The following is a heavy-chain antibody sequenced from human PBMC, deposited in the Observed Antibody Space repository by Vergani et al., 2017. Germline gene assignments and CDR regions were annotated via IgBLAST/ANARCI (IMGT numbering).Heavy chain of an antibody. D-gene: IGHD2-21*02. Sequence: VQLVASGGGLVRPGGSLRLSCAASGFSLSRFWMSWVRQAPEKGLEWVAHISPDGSATSYVDSVKGRFTISRDNTKNSLSLQMSGLRVEDTAVYYCAREDCGGDCYPWYYYGMDVWGQGTTVTVSS. CDR3: AREDCGGDCYPWYYYGMDV. V-gene: IGHV3-7*01. CDR2: ISPDGSAT. CDR1: GFSLSRFW. J-gene: IGHJ6*02.